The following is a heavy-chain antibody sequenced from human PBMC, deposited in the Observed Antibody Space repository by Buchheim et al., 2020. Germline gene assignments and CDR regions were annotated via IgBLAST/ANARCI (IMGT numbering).Heavy chain of an antibody. CDR3: ARENWERPPHWYFDL. CDR2: VLHNGNT. D-gene: IGHD3-16*01. V-gene: IGHV4-59*01. J-gene: IGHJ2*01. Sequence: QVQLQESGPGLVKPSETLSLTCTVSGGSISSYYRSWIRQPPGRGLEWIGYVLHNGNTHYNPSLNSRLSMSVDTSRNQFSFKLSSVTAADTAVYYCARENWERPPHWYFDLWGRGTL. CDR1: GGSISSYY.